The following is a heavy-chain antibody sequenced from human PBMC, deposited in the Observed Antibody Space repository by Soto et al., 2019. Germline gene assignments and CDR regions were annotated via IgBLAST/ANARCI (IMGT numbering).Heavy chain of an antibody. J-gene: IGHJ4*02. CDR3: ARGPIVATIRGPDY. CDR2: ISGSGGST. V-gene: IGHV3-23*01. D-gene: IGHD5-12*01. Sequence: GGSLRLSCAASGFTFSSYAMSWVRQAPGKGLEWVSAISGSGGSTYYADSVKGRFTISRDNSKNTLYLQMNSLRVEDTAVYYCARGPIVATIRGPDYWGQGTLVTVSS. CDR1: GFTFSSYA.